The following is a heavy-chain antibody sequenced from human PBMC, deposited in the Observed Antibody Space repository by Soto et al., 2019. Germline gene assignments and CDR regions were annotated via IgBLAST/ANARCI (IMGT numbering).Heavy chain of an antibody. CDR3: ATAGTTVSGIYYYYYYMDV. Sequence: ASVKVSCKVSGYTLTELSMHWVRQAPGKGLEWMGGFDPEDGETIYAQKFQGRVTMTEDTSTDTAYMELGSLRSEDTAVYYCATAGTTVSGIYYYYYYMDVWGKGTTVTVSS. CDR2: FDPEDGET. V-gene: IGHV1-24*01. CDR1: GYTLTELS. J-gene: IGHJ6*03. D-gene: IGHD4-17*01.